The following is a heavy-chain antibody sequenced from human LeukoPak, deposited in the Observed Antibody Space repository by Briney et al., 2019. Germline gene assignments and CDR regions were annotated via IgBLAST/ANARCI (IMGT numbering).Heavy chain of an antibody. CDR2: IKQDGSEK. CDR1: GFTFSSYW. Sequence: GGSLRLSCAASGFTFSSYWMSWVRQAPGKGLGWVANIKQDGSEKYYVDSVKGRFTISRDNAKNSLYPQMNSLRAEDTAVYYCARNPLRELCIDYWGQGTLVTVSS. CDR3: ARNPLRELCIDY. D-gene: IGHD5/OR15-5a*01. V-gene: IGHV3-7*01. J-gene: IGHJ4*02.